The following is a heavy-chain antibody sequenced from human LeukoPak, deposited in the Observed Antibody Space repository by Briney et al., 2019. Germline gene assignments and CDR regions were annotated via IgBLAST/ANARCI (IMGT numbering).Heavy chain of an antibody. CDR1: GDSISNSDYY. D-gene: IGHD3-22*01. CDR2: INYSGHT. V-gene: IGHV4-39*01. J-gene: IGHJ4*02. Sequence: SETLSLTCAVSGDSISNSDYYWGWIRQSPGKGLEWITLINYSGHTFYNPSLRSRVTISVDMPKNQFSLNLNSVTAADTAVYYCASLGEDYYDSSGYYPHWGQGTLVTVSS. CDR3: ASLGEDYYDSSGYYPH.